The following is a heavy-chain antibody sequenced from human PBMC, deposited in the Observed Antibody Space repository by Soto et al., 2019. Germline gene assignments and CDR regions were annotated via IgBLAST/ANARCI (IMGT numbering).Heavy chain of an antibody. CDR1: GGTFSSYA. CDR3: ARGTYYDFWSGYYTGEPKNYYGMDV. CDR2: IIPIFGTA. J-gene: IGHJ6*02. V-gene: IGHV1-69*13. Sequence: AVKVSCKASGGTFSSYAISWVRQAPGQGLEWMGGIIPIFGTANYAQKFQGRVAITADESTSTAYMELSSLRSEDTAVYYCARGTYYDFWSGYYTGEPKNYYGMDVWGQGTTVTVSS. D-gene: IGHD3-3*01.